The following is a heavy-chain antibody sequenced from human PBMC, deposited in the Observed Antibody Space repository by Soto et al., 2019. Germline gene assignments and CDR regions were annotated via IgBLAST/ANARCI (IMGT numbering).Heavy chain of an antibody. CDR3: ARFSGGSYNAYYSYYGMDV. J-gene: IGHJ6*02. Sequence: ASVKVSCKASGYTFTSYGIRWVRQAPGQGLDWMGWISAYNGNTKYAQDLQGRVTITTDTATSTAYMELRSLRSDDTAMYYCARFSGGSYNAYYSYYGMDVWGQGTTVTVSS. D-gene: IGHD2-15*01. CDR2: ISAYNGNT. CDR1: GYTFTSYG. V-gene: IGHV1-18*04.